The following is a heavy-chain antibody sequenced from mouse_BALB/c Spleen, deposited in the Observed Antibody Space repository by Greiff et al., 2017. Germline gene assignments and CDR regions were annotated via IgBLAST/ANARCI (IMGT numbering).Heavy chain of an antibody. CDR2: IWSGGST. CDR3: ARGDYGSSYGGWFAY. V-gene: IGHV2-2*02. J-gene: IGHJ3*01. D-gene: IGHD1-1*01. CDR1: GFSLTSYG. Sequence: VQLQQSGPGLVQPSQSLSITCTVSGFSLTSYGVHWVRQSPGKGLEWLGVIWSGGSTDYNAAFISRLSISKDNSKSQVFFKMNSLQANDTAIYYCARGDYGSSYGGWFAYWGQGTLVTVSA.